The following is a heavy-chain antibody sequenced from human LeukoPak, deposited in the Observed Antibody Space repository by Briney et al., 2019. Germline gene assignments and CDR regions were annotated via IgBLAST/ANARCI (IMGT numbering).Heavy chain of an antibody. CDR2: IIPIFGTA. J-gene: IGHJ3*02. Sequence: SVKVSCKASGGTFSSYAISGVRQAPGQGLEWMGGIIPIFGTANYAQKFQGRVTITTDESTSTAYMELSSLRSEDTAVYYCARAAITMIVVAHIPIPGAFDIWGQGTMVTVSS. V-gene: IGHV1-69*05. D-gene: IGHD3-22*01. CDR1: GGTFSSYA. CDR3: ARAAITMIVVAHIPIPGAFDI.